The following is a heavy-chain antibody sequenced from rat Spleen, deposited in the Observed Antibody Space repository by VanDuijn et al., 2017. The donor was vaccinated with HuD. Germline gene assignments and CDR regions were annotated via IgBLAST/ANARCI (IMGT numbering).Heavy chain of an antibody. CDR2: TSYDDSST. CDR1: GFTFSDFF. V-gene: IGHV5-29*01. Sequence: EVQLVESDGGLVQPGRSLKLSCAASGFTFSDFFLAWVRQAPTKGLEWVATTSYDDSSTYYRDSVKGRFTISRDNAKSTLYLQMDSLRSEDTATYYCARLNSGYFDYWGQGVMVTVSS. CDR3: ARLNSGYFDY. J-gene: IGHJ2*01. D-gene: IGHD4-3*01.